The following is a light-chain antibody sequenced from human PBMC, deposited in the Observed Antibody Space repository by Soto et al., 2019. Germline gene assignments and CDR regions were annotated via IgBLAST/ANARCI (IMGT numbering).Light chain of an antibody. CDR2: LAS. J-gene: IGKJ5*01. V-gene: IGKV2-28*01. CDR1: QSLLHTNAYHY. Sequence: ETLLTQLPLSLSVTPGEPASISCRSSQSLLHTNAYHYLDWYLQKPGQSPQLLIYLASYRASGVPGRFSGSGSGTEFTLRISRVEAEDVGVYYCMQPLDLPVTFGQGTRLEIK. CDR3: MQPLDLPVT.